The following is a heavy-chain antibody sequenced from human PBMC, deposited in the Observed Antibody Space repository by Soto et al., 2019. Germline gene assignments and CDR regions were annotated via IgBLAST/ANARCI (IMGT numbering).Heavy chain of an antibody. V-gene: IGHV3-23*01. J-gene: IGHJ4*02. CDR2: ISGSGDST. D-gene: IGHD1-26*01. Sequence: EVQLLESGGGLVQPGGSLRLSCAASGFTFSSYAMRWVRQAPVKGLEWVSAISGSGDSTYYGDSVKGRYTISRDNSKNTLYLQMNSLRAEDTAVYYCARRGSGSDYDYWGQGTLVTVSS. CDR1: GFTFSSYA. CDR3: ARRGSGSDYDY.